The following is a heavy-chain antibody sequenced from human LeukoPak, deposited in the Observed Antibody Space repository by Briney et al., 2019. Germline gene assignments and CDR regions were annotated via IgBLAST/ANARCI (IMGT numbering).Heavy chain of an antibody. CDR2: IYYSGST. CDR1: GGSISSCY. D-gene: IGHD6-6*01. CDR3: ARGRGYSSSSGAFDI. V-gene: IGHV4-59*01. J-gene: IGHJ3*02. Sequence: SETLSLTCTVSGGSISSCYWSWIRQPPGKGLEWIGYIYYSGSTNYNPSLKSRVTISVDTSKNQFSLKLSSVTAADTAVYYCARGRGYSSSSGAFDIWGKGTMVTVSS.